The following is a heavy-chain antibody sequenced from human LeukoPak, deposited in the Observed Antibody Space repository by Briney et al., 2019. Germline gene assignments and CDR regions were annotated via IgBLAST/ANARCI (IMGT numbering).Heavy chain of an antibody. CDR2: ISSSSSTI. Sequence: PGGSLRLSCAASGFTFSSYSMNWVRQAPGKGLEWVSYISSSSSTIYYADSVKGRFTISRDNSKNTLYLQMNSLRVEDTAVYYCAKDSRYVSGDWGQGTLVTVSS. CDR1: GFTFSSYS. V-gene: IGHV3-48*01. J-gene: IGHJ4*02. D-gene: IGHD3-10*01. CDR3: AKDSRYVSGD.